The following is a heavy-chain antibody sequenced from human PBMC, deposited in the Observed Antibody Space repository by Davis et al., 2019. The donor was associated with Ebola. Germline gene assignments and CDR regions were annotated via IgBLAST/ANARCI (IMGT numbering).Heavy chain of an antibody. CDR3: AGGESGWDASDI. V-gene: IGHV3-21*01. CDR2: ISSSSYYI. Sequence: GGSLRLSCAASGFTFSTYSINWVRQAPGKGLEWVSSISSSSYYIYYADSVKGRFTVSRDNAKNSLSLQMNSLRAEDTAVYYCAGGESGWDASDIWGRGTMVTVSS. J-gene: IGHJ3*02. CDR1: GFTFSTYS. D-gene: IGHD6-19*01.